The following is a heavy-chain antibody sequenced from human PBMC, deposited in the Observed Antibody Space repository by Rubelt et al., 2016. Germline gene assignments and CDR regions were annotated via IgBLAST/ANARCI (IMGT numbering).Heavy chain of an antibody. J-gene: IGHJ5*02. CDR2: IIPIFGTA. D-gene: IGHD3-3*01. CDR1: GGTFSSYA. V-gene: IGHV1-69*01. Sequence: VQLVQSGAEVKKPGSSVKVSCKASGGTFSSYAISWVRQAPGQGLEWMGGIIPIFGTANYAQKFQGGVTSTADESTSAADMELSSLRSEDTAVYYCARDWTPYSLEWMTNGFDPWGQGTLVTVSS. CDR3: ARDWTPYSLEWMTNGFDP.